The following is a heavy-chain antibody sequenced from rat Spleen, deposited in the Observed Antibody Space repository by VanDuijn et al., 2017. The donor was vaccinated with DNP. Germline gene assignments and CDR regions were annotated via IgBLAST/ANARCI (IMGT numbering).Heavy chain of an antibody. D-gene: IGHD1-12*01. Sequence: EVLLVESDGGLVQPGRSLKLSCAVSGFTFSDYYMAWVRQAPAKGLEWVATLSYNGGTPYYRDSVKGRFTIYRDNAQSTLYLKMDSLRSEDTATYYCARHRTIMPYYYAMDSWGQGASVTVSS. V-gene: IGHV5-7*01. CDR3: ARHRTIMPYYYAMDS. J-gene: IGHJ4*01. CDR2: LSYNGGTP. CDR1: GFTFSDYY.